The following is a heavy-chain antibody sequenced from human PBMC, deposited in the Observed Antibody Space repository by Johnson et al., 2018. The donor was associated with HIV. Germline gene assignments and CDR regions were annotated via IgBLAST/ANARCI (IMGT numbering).Heavy chain of an antibody. D-gene: IGHD3-22*01. V-gene: IGHV3-11*04. CDR1: GFTFSDYY. CDR2: ISSSGSTI. CDR3: AKGIVVGVRAFDI. J-gene: IGHJ3*02. Sequence: QMLLVESGGGVVQPGRSLRLSCAASGFTFSDYYMSWIRQAPGKGLEWVSYISSSGSTIYYADSVKGRFTISRDNAKNSLYLQMNSLRAEDTAVYYCAKGIVVGVRAFDIWGQGSMVTVSS.